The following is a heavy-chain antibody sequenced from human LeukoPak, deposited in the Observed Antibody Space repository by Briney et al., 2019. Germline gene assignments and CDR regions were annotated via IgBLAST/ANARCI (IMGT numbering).Heavy chain of an antibody. J-gene: IGHJ6*02. V-gene: IGHV3-21*01. CDR3: ARVTVAGSGYYYGMDV. CDR2: ISSSSSYI. CDR1: GFTFSSYS. D-gene: IGHD6-19*01. Sequence: GGSLRLSCAASGFTFSSYSMNWVRQAPGKGLEWVSSISSSSSYIYYADSVKGRFTIPRDNAKNSLYLQMNSLRAEDTAVYYCARVTVAGSGYYYGMDVWGQGTTVTVSS.